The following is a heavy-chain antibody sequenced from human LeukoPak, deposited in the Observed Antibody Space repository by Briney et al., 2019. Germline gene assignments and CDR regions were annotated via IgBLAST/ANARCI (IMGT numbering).Heavy chain of an antibody. Sequence: SETLSLTCTVSGGSISSYYWSWIRQPAGKGLEWIGRIYTSGSANYNPSLKSRVTMSVDTSKNQFSLKLSSVTAADTAVYYCASRTYYYDSSGQDRAFDIWGQGTMVTVSS. V-gene: IGHV4-4*07. CDR3: ASRTYYYDSSGQDRAFDI. J-gene: IGHJ3*02. CDR2: IYTSGSA. D-gene: IGHD3-22*01. CDR1: GGSISSYY.